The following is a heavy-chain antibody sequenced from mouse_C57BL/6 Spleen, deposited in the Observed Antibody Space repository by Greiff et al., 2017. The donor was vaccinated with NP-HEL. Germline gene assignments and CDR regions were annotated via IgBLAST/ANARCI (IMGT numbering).Heavy chain of an antibody. CDR2: IYPGDGDT. CDR1: GYAFSSSW. V-gene: IGHV1-82*01. Sequence: LVEPGASVKISCKASGYAFSSSWMNWVKQRPGKGLEWIGRIYPGDGDTNYNGKFKGKATLTADKSSSTAYMQLSSLTSEDSAVYFCARYWEGYFDYWGQGTTLTVSS. J-gene: IGHJ2*01. D-gene: IGHD4-1*01. CDR3: ARYWEGYFDY.